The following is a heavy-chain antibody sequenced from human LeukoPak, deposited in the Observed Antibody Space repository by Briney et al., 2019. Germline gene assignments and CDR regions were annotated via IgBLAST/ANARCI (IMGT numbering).Heavy chain of an antibody. Sequence: GGSLRLSCAASGFTFSNYAMSWVRQAPGKGLEWVSAISGSGGSTYYADSVKGRFTIPRDNSKNTLYVQMNNLRAEDTALYYCAKDRGYDILTGRFDSWGQGTLVTVSS. J-gene: IGHJ4*02. V-gene: IGHV3-23*01. CDR3: AKDRGYDILTGRFDS. D-gene: IGHD3-9*01. CDR1: GFTFSNYA. CDR2: ISGSGGST.